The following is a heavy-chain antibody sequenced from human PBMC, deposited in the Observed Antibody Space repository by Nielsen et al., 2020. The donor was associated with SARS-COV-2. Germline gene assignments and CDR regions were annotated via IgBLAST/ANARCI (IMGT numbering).Heavy chain of an antibody. J-gene: IGHJ4*02. D-gene: IGHD1-26*01. CDR3: AKARTLGSYFDY. CDR2: ISGSGGST. CDR1: GFTFDDYA. V-gene: IGHV3-23*01. Sequence: GGSLRLSCAASGFTFDDYAMHWVRQAPGKGLEWVSAISGSGGSTYYADSVKGRFTISRDNSKNTLYLQMNSLRAEDTAVYYCAKARTLGSYFDYWGQGTLVTVSS.